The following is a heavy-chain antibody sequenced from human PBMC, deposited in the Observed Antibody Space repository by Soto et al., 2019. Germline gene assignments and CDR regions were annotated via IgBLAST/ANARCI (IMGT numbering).Heavy chain of an antibody. V-gene: IGHV1-69*08. CDR2: IIPIFGIA. CDR3: AREDRDRETGLVPAAIDRMAV. CDR1: GGTFSRYS. J-gene: IGHJ6*02. Sequence: QVQLVQSGAEVKKPGSSVKVSCKASGGTFSRYSITWVRQAPGHGLEWIGRIIPIFGIASYAQKFQGRVTIPADESTSTAYMELSSLRSDDTAVYYCAREDRDRETGLVPAAIDRMAVWGQGTTVTVSS. D-gene: IGHD2-2*01.